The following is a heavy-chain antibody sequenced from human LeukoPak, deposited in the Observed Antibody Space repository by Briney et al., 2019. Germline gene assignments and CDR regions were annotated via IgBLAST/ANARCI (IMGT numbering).Heavy chain of an antibody. J-gene: IGHJ6*03. Sequence: SQTLSLTCAISGDIVSSNSAAWNWIRQSPSRGLEWLGRTYYRSKWYNDYAVSVKSRIAINPDTSKNQFSLQLNSVTPEDTAVYYCARARTMVRGVTSPMDVWGKGTTVTISS. V-gene: IGHV6-1*01. CDR1: GDIVSSNSAA. CDR3: ARARTMVRGVTSPMDV. D-gene: IGHD3-10*01. CDR2: TYYRSKWYN.